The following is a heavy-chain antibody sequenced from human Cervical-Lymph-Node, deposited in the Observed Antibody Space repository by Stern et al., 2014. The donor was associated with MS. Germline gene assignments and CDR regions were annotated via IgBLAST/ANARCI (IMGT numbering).Heavy chain of an antibody. D-gene: IGHD3-3*02. Sequence: VQLVESGGGLVKPGGSLRLSCAASGFTFSTESMNWVRQAPGKGLEWASSITSASSYLYYADSVKGRFTISRDNAKNSLFLQMNSLRADDTAVYYCASSIFGVVSGADAWGQGTLVTVSS. CDR1: GFTFSTES. V-gene: IGHV3-21*02. CDR3: ASSIFGVVSGADA. J-gene: IGHJ5*02. CDR2: ITSASSYL.